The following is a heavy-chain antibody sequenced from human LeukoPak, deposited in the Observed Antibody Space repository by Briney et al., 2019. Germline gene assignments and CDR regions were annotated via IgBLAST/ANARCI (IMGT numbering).Heavy chain of an antibody. D-gene: IGHD1-26*01. V-gene: IGHV3-30*03. Sequence: GGSLRLSCAASGFTFSSYGMHWVRQAPGKGLEWVAVISYDGSNKYYADSVKGRFTISRDNSKNTLYLQMNSLRAEDTAVYYCASQLYNSGSYWGSYYYYGMDVWGQGTTDTVSS. CDR2: ISYDGSNK. J-gene: IGHJ6*02. CDR3: ASQLYNSGSYWGSYYYYGMDV. CDR1: GFTFSSYG.